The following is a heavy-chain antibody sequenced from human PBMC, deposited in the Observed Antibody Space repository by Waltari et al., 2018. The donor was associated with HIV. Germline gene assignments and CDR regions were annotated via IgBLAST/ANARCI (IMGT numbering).Heavy chain of an antibody. CDR1: GFTFSSYS. Sequence: EVQLVESGGGLVQPGGSLRLSCSASGFTFSSYSMNWVRQAPGKGLEWVAYISSSISTIDYADSVKGRFTISRDNAKNSVYLQMNSLRAEDTAVYYCARDSTTRVRDLDYWGQGTLVTVSS. D-gene: IGHD3-10*01. CDR2: ISSSISTI. CDR3: ARDSTTRVRDLDY. V-gene: IGHV3-48*04. J-gene: IGHJ4*02.